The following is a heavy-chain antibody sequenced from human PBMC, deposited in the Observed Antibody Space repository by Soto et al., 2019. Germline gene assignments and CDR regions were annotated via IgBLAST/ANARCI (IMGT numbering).Heavy chain of an antibody. CDR3: AKDLYSSSWGYFQH. Sequence: EVQLLESGGGLVQPGGSLRLSCAASGFTFSSYAMSWVRQAPGKGLEWVSAISGSGSSTYYADSVKGRFTISRYNSKNTLYLQMNSLRAEDTAVYYCAKDLYSSSWGYFQHWGQGTLVTVSS. V-gene: IGHV3-23*01. J-gene: IGHJ1*01. CDR1: GFTFSSYA. D-gene: IGHD6-13*01. CDR2: ISGSGSST.